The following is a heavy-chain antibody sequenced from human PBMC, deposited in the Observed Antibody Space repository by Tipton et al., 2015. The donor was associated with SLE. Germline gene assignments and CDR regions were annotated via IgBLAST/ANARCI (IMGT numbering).Heavy chain of an antibody. Sequence: TLSLTCSVSGGSISGGGYFWTWIRQHPGKGLEWIGYIYNSRNTNYNPSLNSRVSISVDRSNNQFSLILSSVTAADTAVYYCARGDSGSWFLDNWGQGTLVNVSS. D-gene: IGHD1-26*01. J-gene: IGHJ4*02. V-gene: IGHV4-31*03. CDR3: ARGDSGSWFLDN. CDR2: IYNSRNT. CDR1: GGSISGGGYF.